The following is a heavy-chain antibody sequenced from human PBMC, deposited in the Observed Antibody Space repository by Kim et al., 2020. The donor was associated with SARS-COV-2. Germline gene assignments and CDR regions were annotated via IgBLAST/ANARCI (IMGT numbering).Heavy chain of an antibody. CDR2: DGSST. D-gene: IGHD2-15*01. V-gene: IGHV3-74*01. CDR3: VKGGAH. Sequence: DGSSTGYAGSVKGRFTIPRDNAKNTVNLKMNSLRGDDTAVYYCVKGGAHWGQGSLVTVSS. J-gene: IGHJ4*02.